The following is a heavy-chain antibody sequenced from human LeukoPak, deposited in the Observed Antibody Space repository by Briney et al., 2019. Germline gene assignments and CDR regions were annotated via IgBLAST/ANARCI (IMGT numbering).Heavy chain of an antibody. J-gene: IGHJ4*02. D-gene: IGHD3-10*01. CDR1: GFTFSSYA. CDR2: ISGSGGST. CDR3: AKDGGYYGSGSNLDY. Sequence: AGSLRLSCAASGFTFSSYAMSWVRQAPGKGLEWVSAISGSGGSTYYADSVKGRFTISRDNSKNTLYLQMNSLRAEDTAVYYCAKDGGYYGSGSNLDYWGQGTLVTVSS. V-gene: IGHV3-23*01.